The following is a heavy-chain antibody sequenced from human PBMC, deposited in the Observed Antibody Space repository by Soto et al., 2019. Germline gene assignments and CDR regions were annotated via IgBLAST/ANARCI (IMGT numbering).Heavy chain of an antibody. J-gene: IGHJ3*01. Sequence: ASVKVSCKASGYIFSDYYMHWVRQAPGQGLECMGWINPNSGDTIYAQKFQGRVTVTGDPSISTAYMELSRLTPDDTAVYYCVRGRAVAGINDEAFDLWGQGTMVTVSS. D-gene: IGHD6-19*01. CDR1: GYIFSDYY. V-gene: IGHV1-2*02. CDR2: INPNSGDT. CDR3: VRGRAVAGINDEAFDL.